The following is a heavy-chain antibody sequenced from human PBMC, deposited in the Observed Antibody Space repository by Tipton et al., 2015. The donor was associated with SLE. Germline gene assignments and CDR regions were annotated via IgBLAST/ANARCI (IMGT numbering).Heavy chain of an antibody. CDR3: ARGGGSSPYGLDV. D-gene: IGHD2-15*01. CDR2: ISPYDGTT. Sequence: QLVQSGAEVKKPGASVRVSCKASGYAFITYGLTWVRQAPGEGLEWMGWISPYDGTTNYARKLRGRVTFTTDTSSSTAYVDLRSLRSDDAAVYYCARGGGSSPYGLDVWGQGTTVTVSS. J-gene: IGHJ6*02. V-gene: IGHV1-18*01. CDR1: GYAFITYG.